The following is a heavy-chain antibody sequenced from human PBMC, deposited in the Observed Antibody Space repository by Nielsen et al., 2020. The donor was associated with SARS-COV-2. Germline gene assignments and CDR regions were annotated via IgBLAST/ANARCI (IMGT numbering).Heavy chain of an antibody. Sequence: ASVKVSCKASGDTFSIDNIHWLRQAPGQGLEWIGIINLSAGSTDSAQKFKGRVTMTRDTSASTVYLALTSLKSEDTAVYYCATPITVDYFDYWGQGTLVTVSS. CDR1: GDTFSIDN. CDR2: INLSAGST. CDR3: ATPITVDYFDY. J-gene: IGHJ4*02. V-gene: IGHV1-46*01.